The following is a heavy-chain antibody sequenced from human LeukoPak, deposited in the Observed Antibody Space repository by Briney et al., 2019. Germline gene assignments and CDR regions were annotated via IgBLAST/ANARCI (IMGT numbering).Heavy chain of an antibody. CDR3: AKFFTGEYVRAFDI. J-gene: IGHJ3*02. CDR2: ISYDGSNK. D-gene: IGHD3-10*02. V-gene: IGHV3-30*18. Sequence: GGSLRLSCAASGFTFSSYAMHWVRQAPGKGLEWVALISYDGSNKYYADSVKGRFTISRDNSKNTLYLQMSSLRAEDTAVYYCAKFFTGEYVRAFDIWGQGTMVTVSS. CDR1: GFTFSSYA.